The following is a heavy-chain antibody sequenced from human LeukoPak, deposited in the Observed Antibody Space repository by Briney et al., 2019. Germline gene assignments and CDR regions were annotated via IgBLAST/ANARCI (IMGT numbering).Heavy chain of an antibody. J-gene: IGHJ4*02. CDR1: GFTFSSYW. CDR3: ARDTARLFDY. V-gene: IGHV3-7*01. D-gene: IGHD5-18*01. Sequence: GGSLRLSCAAPGFTFSSYWMSWVRQAPGKGLEWVANIKQDGSEKYYVDSVKGRFTISRDNAKNSLYLQMNSLRAEDTAVYYCARDTARLFDYWGQGTLVTVSS. CDR2: IKQDGSEK.